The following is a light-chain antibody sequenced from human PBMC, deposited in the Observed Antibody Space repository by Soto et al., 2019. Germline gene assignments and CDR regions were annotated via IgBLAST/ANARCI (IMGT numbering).Light chain of an antibody. CDR3: SSYASSSTFDVV. CDR1: SSDVGSYFL. V-gene: IGLV2-23*03. Sequence: QSVLTQPASVSGSPGQSITISCTGTSSDVGSYFLVSWYQQHPGKAPKLMIYEGNKRPSGVSNRFSGSKSANTASLTISGLQAEDEADYYCSSYASSSTFDVVFGAWTKLTVL. J-gene: IGLJ2*01. CDR2: EGN.